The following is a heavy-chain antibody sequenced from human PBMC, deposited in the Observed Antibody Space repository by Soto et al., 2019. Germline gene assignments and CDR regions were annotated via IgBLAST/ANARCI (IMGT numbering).Heavy chain of an antibody. CDR1: GFTFSTYG. CDR3: ATEVTGDAVNYFDY. J-gene: IGHJ4*02. CDR2: IGGSGGGT. Sequence: EVQLLESGGGLVQPGGSLRLSCAASGFTFSTYGMSWVRQAPGKGLEWVSGIGGSGGGTYYADSVKGRFTISRDNSKNTLYLQMTGLRAEDTAVCLCATEVTGDAVNYFDYWGRGTLVTVSS. D-gene: IGHD2-21*02. V-gene: IGHV3-23*01.